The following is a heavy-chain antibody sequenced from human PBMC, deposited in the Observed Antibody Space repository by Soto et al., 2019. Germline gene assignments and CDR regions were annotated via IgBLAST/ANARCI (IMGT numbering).Heavy chain of an antibody. CDR2: ISAYNGNT. V-gene: IGHV1-18*01. J-gene: IGHJ5*02. CDR1: GYTFTSYG. Sequence: ASVKVSCKASGYTFTSYGISWVRQAPGQGLEWMGWISAYNGNTNYAQKLQGRVTMTTDTSTSTAYMELRSLRSDDTAVYYCARDLGRRVRSQVDTWGQGTLVTVSS. D-gene: IGHD3-22*01. CDR3: ARDLGRRVRSQVDT.